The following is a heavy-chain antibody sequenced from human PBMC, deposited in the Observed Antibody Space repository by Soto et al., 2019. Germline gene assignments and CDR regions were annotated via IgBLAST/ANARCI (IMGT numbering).Heavy chain of an antibody. J-gene: IGHJ4*02. D-gene: IGHD6-13*01. V-gene: IGHV3-15*01. CDR3: ISFCSSCFFDY. CDR2: IKSKTDGGTT. Sequence: PGGSLRLSCAASGFTFSNAWMSWVRQAPGKGLEWVGRIKSKTDGGTTDYAAPVKGRFTISRDDSKNTAYLHMNSLKTEDTAVYYCISFCSSCFFDYWGQGTPVTVSS. CDR1: GFTFSNAW.